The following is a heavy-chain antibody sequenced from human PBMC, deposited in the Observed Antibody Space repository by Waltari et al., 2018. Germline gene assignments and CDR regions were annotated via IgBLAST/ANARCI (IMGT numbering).Heavy chain of an antibody. D-gene: IGHD3-3*01. CDR1: GYTFTSYA. V-gene: IGHV1-3*01. CDR3: ARPTYDFWSGYSNHYGMDV. CDR2: INAGNGNT. Sequence: QVQLVQSGAEVKKPGASVKVSCKASGYTFTSYAMHWVRQAPGQRLGWMGWINAGNGNTKYSQKFPGGVTITRETSASTAYMELSSLRSEDTAVYYCARPTYDFWSGYSNHYGMDVWGQGTTVTVSS. J-gene: IGHJ6*02.